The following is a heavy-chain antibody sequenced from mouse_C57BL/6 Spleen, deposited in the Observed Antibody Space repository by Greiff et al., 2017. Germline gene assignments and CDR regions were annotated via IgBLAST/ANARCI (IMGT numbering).Heavy chain of an antibody. Sequence: QVQLQQSGAELVRPGASVTLSCKASGYTFTDYEMHWVKQTPVHGLEWIGAIDPETGGTAYNQKFKGKAILTADKSSSTAYMELRSLTSEDSAVDYCTRMYYGSSLAMDYWGQGTSGTVSS. D-gene: IGHD1-1*01. CDR3: TRMYYGSSLAMDY. J-gene: IGHJ4*01. CDR1: GYTFTDYE. CDR2: IDPETGGT. V-gene: IGHV1-15*01.